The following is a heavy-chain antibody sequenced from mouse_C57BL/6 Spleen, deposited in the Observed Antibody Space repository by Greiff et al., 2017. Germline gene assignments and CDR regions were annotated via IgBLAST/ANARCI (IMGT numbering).Heavy chain of an antibody. CDR3: ARGGGSSGYGFAY. V-gene: IGHV1-55*01. CDR2: IYPGSGST. D-gene: IGHD3-2*02. J-gene: IGHJ3*01. Sequence: VKLQQPGAELVKPGASVKMSCKASGYTFTSYWITWVKQRPGQGLEWIGDIYPGSGSTNYNEKFKSKATLTVDTSASTAYMQLSSLTSEDSAVYYCARGGGSSGYGFAYWGQGTLVTVSA. CDR1: GYTFTSYW.